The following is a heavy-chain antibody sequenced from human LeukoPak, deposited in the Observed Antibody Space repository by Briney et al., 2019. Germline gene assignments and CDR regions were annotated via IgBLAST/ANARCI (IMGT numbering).Heavy chain of an antibody. Sequence: SETLSLTCAVSGYSISSDYYWGWIRQPPGKGLEWIGSIYRSGNTYYNPSPKSRVTISVDTSKNHFSLRLSSLTAADTAVYYCARHAPDCNNTNCYYYYYMDVWGKGTTVTVSS. V-gene: IGHV4-38-2*01. D-gene: IGHD2-2*01. J-gene: IGHJ6*03. CDR2: IYRSGNT. CDR3: ARHAPDCNNTNCYYYYYMDV. CDR1: GYSISSDYY.